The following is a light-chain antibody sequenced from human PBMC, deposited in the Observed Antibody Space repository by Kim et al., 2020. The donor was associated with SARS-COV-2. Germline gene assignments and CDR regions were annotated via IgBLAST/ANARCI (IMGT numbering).Light chain of an antibody. CDR2: RNN. CDR3: AAWDDSLSGYV. V-gene: IGLV1-47*01. J-gene: IGLJ1*01. Sequence: GERVTISCSGSSSNIGSNYVYWYQQLPGTAPKLLIYRNNQRPSGVPDRFSGSKSGTSASLSISGLRSEDEADYYCAAWDDSLSGYVFGTGTKVTVL. CDR1: SSNIGSNY.